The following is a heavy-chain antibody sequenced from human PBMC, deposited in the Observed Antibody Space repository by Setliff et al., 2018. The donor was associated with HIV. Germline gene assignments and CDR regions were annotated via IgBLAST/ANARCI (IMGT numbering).Heavy chain of an antibody. CDR2: ITPSLGVI. V-gene: IGHV1-69*04. CDR1: GGIFPNLA. D-gene: IGHD2-21*02. Sequence: SVKVSCKASGGIFPNLAISWVRQAPGQGLEWMGMITPSLGVISIAEKFQDRVTITADKSTNTAYMEMRSLRIDDTAVYYCASPAWGSDLRGPSDIWGQGTMVTVSS. CDR3: ASPAWGSDLRGPSDI. J-gene: IGHJ3*02.